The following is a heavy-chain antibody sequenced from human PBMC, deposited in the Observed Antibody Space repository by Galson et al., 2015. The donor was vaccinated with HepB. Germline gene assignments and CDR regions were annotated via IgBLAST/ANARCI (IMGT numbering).Heavy chain of an antibody. CDR2: INPSGGSA. V-gene: IGHV1-46*01. Sequence: SVKVSCKASGYTFTNYYMHWVRQAPGQGLEWMGIINPSGGSASYPQKFQGRVTMTRDTSTSTVYMELSSLRSEDTAVFYCARGGLAATVPSNAMDVWGQGTTVTVSS. CDR3: ARGGLAATVPSNAMDV. CDR1: GYTFTNYY. D-gene: IGHD4-17*01. J-gene: IGHJ6*02.